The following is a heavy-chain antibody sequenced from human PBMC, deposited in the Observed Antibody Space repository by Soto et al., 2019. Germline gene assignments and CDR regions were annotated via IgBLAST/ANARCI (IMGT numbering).Heavy chain of an antibody. V-gene: IGHV4-31*03. CDR1: GGSISSGGYY. CDR2: VYYSGST. CDR3: ATGRDYYDTPPPLRY. J-gene: IGHJ4*02. D-gene: IGHD3-22*01. Sequence: SETLSLTCTVSGGSISSGGYYWSWIRQHPGKGLEWIGYVYYSGSTYYNPSLKSRVTISVDTSKNQFSLKLSSVTAADTAVYYCATGRDYYDTPPPLRYWGQGTLVTVSS.